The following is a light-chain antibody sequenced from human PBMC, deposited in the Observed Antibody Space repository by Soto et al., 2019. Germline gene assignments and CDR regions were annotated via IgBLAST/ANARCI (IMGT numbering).Light chain of an antibody. V-gene: IGKV3-20*01. CDR1: QSVTSNY. Sequence: IGLTQSPGAQSLSPGERASLSCRASQSVTSNYLAWYQQKPGQAPRLLIYGASTRATGIPDRFSGSGSGTVFTLTISRLEAEDFAVYYCQQYGSSTSITFAHGTRLEIK. CDR2: GAS. J-gene: IGKJ5*01. CDR3: QQYGSSTSIT.